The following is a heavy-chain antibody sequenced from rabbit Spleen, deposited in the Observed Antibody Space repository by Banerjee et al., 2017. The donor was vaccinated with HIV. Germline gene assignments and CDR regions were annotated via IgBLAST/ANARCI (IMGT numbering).Heavy chain of an antibody. J-gene: IGHJ6*01. D-gene: IGHD1-1*01. Sequence: QQQLEESGGGLVKPGGTLTLTCKASGIDFSSYYYMCWVRQPPGKGLEWIACIAVGSGGFTYYANWAKGRFTISKASSTTVTLQMTSLTAADTATYFCARDTATSFSTYGMDLWGPGTLVTVS. V-gene: IGHV1S45*01. CDR2: IAVGSGGFT. CDR3: ARDTATSFSTYGMDL. CDR1: GIDFSSYYY.